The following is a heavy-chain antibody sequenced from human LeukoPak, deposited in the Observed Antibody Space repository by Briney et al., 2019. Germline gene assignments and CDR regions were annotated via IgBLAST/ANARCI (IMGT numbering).Heavy chain of an antibody. CDR3: ARDGYSGYTRNYYYGMDV. CDR1: GFTFSSYS. D-gene: IGHD5-12*01. V-gene: IGHV3-21*01. Sequence: TGGSLRFSCAASGFTFSSYSMNWVRQAPGKGLEWVSSISSSSSYIYYADSVKGRFTISRDNAKNSLYLQMNSLRAEDTAVYYCARDGYSGYTRNYYYGMDVWGQGTTVTVSS. J-gene: IGHJ6*02. CDR2: ISSSSSYI.